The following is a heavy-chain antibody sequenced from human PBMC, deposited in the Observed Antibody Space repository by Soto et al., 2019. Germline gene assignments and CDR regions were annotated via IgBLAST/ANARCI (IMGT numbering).Heavy chain of an antibody. CDR3: ARVRFLEWLLEGYYYYGMDV. Sequence: GGSLRLSCAASGFTFSSYSMNWVRQAPGKGLEWVSSISSSSSYIYYADSVKGRFTISRDNAKNSLYLQMNSLRAEDTAVYYCARVRFLEWLLEGYYYYGMDVWGQGTTVTVSS. D-gene: IGHD3-3*01. CDR2: ISSSSSYI. V-gene: IGHV3-21*01. CDR1: GFTFSSYS. J-gene: IGHJ6*02.